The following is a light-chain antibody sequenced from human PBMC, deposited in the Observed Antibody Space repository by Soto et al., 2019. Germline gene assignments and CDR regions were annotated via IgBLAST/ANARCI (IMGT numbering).Light chain of an antibody. V-gene: IGLV2-14*03. J-gene: IGLJ2*01. Sequence: LTQPASVSGSPGQSITISCTGSSSDIGGYNYVSWYQQHPGKAPKLLIYDVTYRPSGISDRFSGSKSGNTASLTISGLQPDDEADYYCSSYGASSTLFGGGTKLTVL. CDR2: DVT. CDR1: SSDIGGYNY. CDR3: SSYGASSTL.